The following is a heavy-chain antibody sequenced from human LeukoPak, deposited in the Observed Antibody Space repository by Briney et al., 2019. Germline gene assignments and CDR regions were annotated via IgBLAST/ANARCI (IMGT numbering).Heavy chain of an antibody. D-gene: IGHD5-18*01. CDR1: GGSISSYY. CDR2: IYYSGST. CDR3: AGGYSYGSTYYYMDV. J-gene: IGHJ6*03. V-gene: IGHV4-59*01. Sequence: KPSETLSLTCTVSGGSISSYYWSWIRQPPGKGLEWIGYIYYSGSTNYNPSLKSRVTISVDTSKNQFSLKLSSVTAADTAVYYCAGGYSYGSTYYYMDVWGKGTPVTISS.